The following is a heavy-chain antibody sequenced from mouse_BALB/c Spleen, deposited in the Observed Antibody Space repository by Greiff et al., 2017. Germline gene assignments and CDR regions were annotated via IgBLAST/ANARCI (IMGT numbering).Heavy chain of an antibody. CDR2: IWAGGST. Sequence: VKVVESGPGLVAPSQSLSITCTVSGFSLTSYGVHWVRQPPGKGLEWLGVIWAGGSTNYNSALMSRLSISKDNSKSQVFLKMNSLQTDDTAMYYCARDRDPYWYFDVWGAGTTVTVSS. CDR3: ARDRDPYWYFDV. V-gene: IGHV2-9*02. CDR1: GFSLTSYG. J-gene: IGHJ1*01. D-gene: IGHD3-3*01.